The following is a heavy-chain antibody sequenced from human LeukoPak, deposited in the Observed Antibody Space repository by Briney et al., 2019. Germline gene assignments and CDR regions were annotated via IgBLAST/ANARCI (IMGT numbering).Heavy chain of an antibody. V-gene: IGHV3-23*01. CDR3: ANDFRYYFGSGTAS. J-gene: IGHJ5*02. CDR1: GFTFSSYV. CDR2: LTGSGGAA. D-gene: IGHD3-10*01. Sequence: TGGSLRLSCAASGFTFSSYVMFWVREAPGKGLEWVSYLTGSGGAADYADSVKGRFTTSRDNSKNTVYLQMNSLSAEDTAIYYCANDFRYYFGSGTASWGQGALVTVSS.